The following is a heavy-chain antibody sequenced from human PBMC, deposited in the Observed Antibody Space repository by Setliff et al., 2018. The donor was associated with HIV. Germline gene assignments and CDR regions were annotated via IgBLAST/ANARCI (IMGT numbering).Heavy chain of an antibody. CDR1: GFTFSTYW. V-gene: IGHV3-7*05. CDR2: IKQDGSEK. Sequence: LRLSCAASGFTFSTYWMSWVRQDPGKGLEWVANIKQDGSEKNYMDSVKGRFTISRDNAKNSLYLQMNSLRVEDTAVYYCATDCAVVGGTGSLDSWGQGTLVTVSS. D-gene: IGHD1-26*01. CDR3: ATDCAVVGGTGSLDS. J-gene: IGHJ4*02.